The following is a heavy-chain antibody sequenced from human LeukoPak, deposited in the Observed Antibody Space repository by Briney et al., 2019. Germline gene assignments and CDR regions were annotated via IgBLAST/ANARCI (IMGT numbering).Heavy chain of an antibody. J-gene: IGHJ4*02. CDR1: GGSISSSSYY. Sequence: SETLSLTCTVSGGSISSSSYYWGWIRQPPGKGLEWIGSIYYSGSTYYNPSLKSRVTISVDTSKNQFSLKLSSVTAADTAVYYCARTPYGDPSPYFDYWGQGTLVTVSS. CDR2: IYYSGST. V-gene: IGHV4-39*01. D-gene: IGHD4-17*01. CDR3: ARTPYGDPSPYFDY.